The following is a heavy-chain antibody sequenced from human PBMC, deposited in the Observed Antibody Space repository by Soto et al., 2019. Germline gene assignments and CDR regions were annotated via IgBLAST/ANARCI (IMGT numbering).Heavy chain of an antibody. D-gene: IGHD2-2*02. CDR1: GYTFSTYG. J-gene: IGHJ3*01. CDR3: ARVKVPAAILGAFDL. Sequence: QAQLVQSGGEMKKPGASVKVSCKASGYTFSTYGITWVRQAPGQGLDWMGWINPLKGDTKSAANFQDRVTMTTDTTTRTAYMELRSLRSDDTAVYYCARVKVPAAILGAFDLWGQGTLVTFSS. CDR2: INPLKGDT. V-gene: IGHV1-18*01.